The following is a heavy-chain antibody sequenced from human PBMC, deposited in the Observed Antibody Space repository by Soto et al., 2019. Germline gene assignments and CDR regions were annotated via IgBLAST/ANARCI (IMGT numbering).Heavy chain of an antibody. Sequence: QITLKESGPTLVEPTQTLTLTCTFSGFSLSTSRVGVAWIRQPPGKALEWLAIIYWDDDKRYSPSLKSRLPITKDTSKNQVVLTMASLDPVDTATNSCAHILITWGGVVALDAFDIWGQGTIVTVSS. D-gene: IGHD1-26*01. CDR3: AHILITWGGVVALDAFDI. V-gene: IGHV2-5*02. J-gene: IGHJ3*02. CDR1: GFSLSTSRVG. CDR2: IYWDDDK.